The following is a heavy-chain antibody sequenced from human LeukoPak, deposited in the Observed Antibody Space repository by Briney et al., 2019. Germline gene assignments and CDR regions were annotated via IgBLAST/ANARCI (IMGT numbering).Heavy chain of an antibody. Sequence: SETLSLTCTVSGGSISGGDYYWSWIRQPPGKGLEWNGYIYCSGSTYYNPSLKSRVIISADTSKNQSSLNLSSVTAADTAVYFCARVSTGTAYPWGQGTLVTVSS. CDR1: GGSISGGDYY. J-gene: IGHJ5*02. CDR3: ARVSTGTAYP. D-gene: IGHD1-1*01. V-gene: IGHV4-30-4*08. CDR2: IYCSGST.